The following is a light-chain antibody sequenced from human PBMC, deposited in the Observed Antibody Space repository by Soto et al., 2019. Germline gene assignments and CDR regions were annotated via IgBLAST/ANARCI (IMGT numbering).Light chain of an antibody. Sequence: DIQMTQSPSSLSASVGDRVTITCRASPSISSNLNWYQQKPGKAPKLLIYTAASLQSGVPSRFSGSGSGTDFTLTIASLQLEDFATYYCQQSNSLPPTFGQGTKVEIK. CDR1: PSISSN. J-gene: IGKJ1*01. CDR2: TAA. V-gene: IGKV1-39*01. CDR3: QQSNSLPPT.